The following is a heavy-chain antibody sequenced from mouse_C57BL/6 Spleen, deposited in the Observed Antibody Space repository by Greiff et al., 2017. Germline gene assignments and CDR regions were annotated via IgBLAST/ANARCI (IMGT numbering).Heavy chain of an antibody. D-gene: IGHD1-1*01. Sequence: EVQLQQSGPELVKPGASVKISCKASGYSFTGYYMNWVKQSPEKSLEWIGEINPSTGGTTYNQKFKAKATLTVDKSSSTAYMQLKSLTSEASAVYYCARRDYGSSYGYYYAMDYWGQGTSVTVSS. CDR2: INPSTGGT. V-gene: IGHV1-42*01. CDR1: GYSFTGYY. J-gene: IGHJ4*01. CDR3: ARRDYGSSYGYYYAMDY.